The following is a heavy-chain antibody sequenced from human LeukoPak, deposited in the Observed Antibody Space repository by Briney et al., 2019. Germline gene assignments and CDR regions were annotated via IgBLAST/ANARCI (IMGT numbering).Heavy chain of an antibody. V-gene: IGHV3-23*01. J-gene: IGHJ4*02. D-gene: IGHD3-10*01. CDR3: AKQSLLLRGPLLIYYFDF. CDR1: DFSFTTYT. Sequence: GGSLRLSCAASDFSFTTYTMSWVRQAPGKGLEWVSSISGGDPTTYYADSVKGRFTISRDNSKNTLYLQMNSLRAEDTAIYYCAKQSLLLRGPLLIYYFDFWGQGTLVTVSS. CDR2: ISGGDPTT.